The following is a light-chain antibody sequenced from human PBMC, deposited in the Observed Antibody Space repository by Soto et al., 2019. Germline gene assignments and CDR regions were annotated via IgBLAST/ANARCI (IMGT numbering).Light chain of an antibody. J-gene: IGKJ3*01. V-gene: IGKV1-5*01. CDR1: QSISNR. Sequence: GDRVTITCRASQSISNRLAWYQQKPGKAPKFLIYDASSLESGVPSRFSGSGSGTEFTLTISSLQPDDFATYYCQQYNSYSSTFGPGTKVDIK. CDR2: DAS. CDR3: QQYNSYSST.